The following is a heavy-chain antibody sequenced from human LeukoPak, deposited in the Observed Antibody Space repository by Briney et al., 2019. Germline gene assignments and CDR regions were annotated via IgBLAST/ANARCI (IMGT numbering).Heavy chain of an antibody. V-gene: IGHV4-59*01. J-gene: IGHJ5*02. Sequence: TTSETLSLTCTVSDGAIAGYSWSWIRQPPGKGLEWIGYIYYSGDTNYNPSLQSRVTVSVDTSKNQFSLKLTSVTAADTAVYYCVRGPYGSGISNWFDPWGQGTLVIVSS. CDR3: VRGPYGSGISNWFDP. D-gene: IGHD3-10*01. CDR1: DGAIAGYS. CDR2: IYYSGDT.